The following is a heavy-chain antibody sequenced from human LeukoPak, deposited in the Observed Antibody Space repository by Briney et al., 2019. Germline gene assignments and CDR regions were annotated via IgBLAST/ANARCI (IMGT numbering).Heavy chain of an antibody. D-gene: IGHD4-17*01. V-gene: IGHV4-39*01. CDR2: ITS. Sequence: SETLSLTCSVSGDSISGSSYYWAWVRQSPGKGLEWIGSITSHFQSALNSRVTISLDTSKNQFSLKLTSVTVTDTAVYYRARHPPYGAHDSWGQGILVTVSS. CDR3: ARHPPYGAHDS. J-gene: IGHJ5*01. CDR1: GDSISGSSYY.